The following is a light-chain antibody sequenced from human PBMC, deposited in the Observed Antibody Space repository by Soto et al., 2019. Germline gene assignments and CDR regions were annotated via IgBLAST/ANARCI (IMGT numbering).Light chain of an antibody. V-gene: IGKV3-20*01. CDR3: QHYGSPLT. J-gene: IGKJ4*01. CDR1: QSVSSSY. CDR2: GAS. Sequence: EIVLTQSPGTLSLSAGERATLSCRASQSVSSSYLAWYQQKPGQAPRFLIYGASSRATGIPDRFSGSGSGTDFTLTISRLEPEDFAGYYCQHYGSPLTFGGGTKVEIK.